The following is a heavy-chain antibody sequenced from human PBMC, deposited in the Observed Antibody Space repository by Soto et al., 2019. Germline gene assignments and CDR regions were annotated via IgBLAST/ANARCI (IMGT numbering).Heavy chain of an antibody. D-gene: IGHD1-26*01. J-gene: IGHJ5*02. CDR3: ARSSGGNFGIIIEGTNWFAP. Sequence: ASVKVSCKSPRDTFTSYYINWVRQAPVQGLEWMGVINPHGGSTAYAQKFKGRVTLTRDTSASTVYMEVSSLTSEDTAMYYCARSSGGNFGIIIEGTNWFAPWGQGTLVTVSS. V-gene: IGHV1-46*01. CDR1: RDTFTSYY. CDR2: INPHGGST.